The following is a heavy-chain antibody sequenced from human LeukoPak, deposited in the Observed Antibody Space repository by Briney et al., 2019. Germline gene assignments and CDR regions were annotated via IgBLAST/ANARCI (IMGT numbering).Heavy chain of an antibody. J-gene: IGHJ4*02. CDR3: ARGYALYSGRYIDFDY. V-gene: IGHV1-2*02. CDR2: INPNNGGT. Sequence: ASVKVSCKASGYTFTGHYMHWVRQAPGQGLEWMGWINPNNGGTNYAQKFQGRVTMTRDTSISTAYMELSRLRSDDTAVYYCARGYALYSGRYIDFDYWGQGTPVTVSS. CDR1: GYTFTGHY. D-gene: IGHD1-26*01.